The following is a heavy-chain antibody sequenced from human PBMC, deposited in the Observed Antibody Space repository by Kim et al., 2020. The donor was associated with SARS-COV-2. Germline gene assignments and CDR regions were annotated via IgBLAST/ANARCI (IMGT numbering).Heavy chain of an antibody. CDR1: GGSISSYY. V-gene: IGHV4-59*08. CDR3: ATITNCSSTSCPGDDAFDI. J-gene: IGHJ3*02. Sequence: SETLSLTCTVSGGSISSYYWSWIRQPPGKGLEWIGYIYYSGSTNYNPSLKSRVTISVDTSKNQFSLKLSSVTAADTAVYYCATITNCSSTSCPGDDAFDIWGQETMVTVSS. D-gene: IGHD2-2*01. CDR2: IYYSGST.